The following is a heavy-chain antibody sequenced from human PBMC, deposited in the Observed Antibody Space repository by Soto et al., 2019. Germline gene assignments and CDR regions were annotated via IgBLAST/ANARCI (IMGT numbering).Heavy chain of an antibody. CDR3: ARNLKGYDMDV. CDR1: GFTFNNHA. V-gene: IGHV3-48*03. Sequence: GGSLRLSCAASGFTFNNHAMNWVRQAPGKGLEWVSYIDDNGRTMYYADFVKGRFTISRDNAKNSLNLQMNSLGAEDTAIYYYARNLKGYDMDVWGQGAPVTVSS. D-gene: IGHD2-2*01. J-gene: IGHJ6*02. CDR2: IDDNGRTM.